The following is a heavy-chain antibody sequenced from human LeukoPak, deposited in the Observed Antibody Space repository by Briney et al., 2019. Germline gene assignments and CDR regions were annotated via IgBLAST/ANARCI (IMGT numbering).Heavy chain of an antibody. CDR1: GGFISSYY. Sequence: SETLSLTCTVSGGFISSYYWGWMRQAPGKGLECIGYIYYSGNSNYNPSLKSRVTISLDTSKNQMSLKLSSVTAADTAVYYCARGSRNGRGDPEATYFDYWGQGTLATVSS. D-gene: IGHD2-21*02. CDR2: IYYSGNS. CDR3: ARGSRNGRGDPEATYFDY. J-gene: IGHJ4*02. V-gene: IGHV4-59*12.